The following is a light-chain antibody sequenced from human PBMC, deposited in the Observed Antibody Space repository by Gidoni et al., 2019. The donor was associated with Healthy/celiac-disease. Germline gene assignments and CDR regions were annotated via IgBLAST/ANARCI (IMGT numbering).Light chain of an antibody. Sequence: EIVLTQSPDTLSLSPGERATLSCRASQSVSSSYLAWYQQKPGQAPRLLIYGASSRATGIPDRFTGSGSGTDFTLTLSRLEPEDFAVYYCQQYGGSPPFTFGPGTKVDIK. CDR1: QSVSSSY. CDR2: GAS. V-gene: IGKV3-20*01. CDR3: QQYGGSPPFT. J-gene: IGKJ3*01.